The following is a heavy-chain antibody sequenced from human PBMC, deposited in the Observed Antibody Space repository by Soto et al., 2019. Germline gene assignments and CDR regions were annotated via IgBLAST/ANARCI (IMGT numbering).Heavy chain of an antibody. Sequence: SETLSLTCAVYGGSFSGYYWSWIRQPPGKGLEWIGEINHSGSTNYNPSLKSRVTISVDTSKNQFSLQLSSVTAADTAVYYCARGPGVLMVYAMIGRYNWLDPWDQGSLVTVSS. CDR2: INHSGST. D-gene: IGHD2-8*01. V-gene: IGHV4-34*01. J-gene: IGHJ5*02. CDR1: GGSFSGYY. CDR3: ARGPGVLMVYAMIGRYNWLDP.